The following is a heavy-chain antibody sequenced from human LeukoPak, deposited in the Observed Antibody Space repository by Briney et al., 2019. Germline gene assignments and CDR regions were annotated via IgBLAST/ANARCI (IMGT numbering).Heavy chain of an antibody. Sequence: GASVKVSCKASGYTFTDYYMHWVQQAPGKGLEWMGRVDPEDGETIYAEKFQGRVTITADTSTDTAYMELSSLRSEDTAVYYCATARSPTGGYSLPYYYYIDVWGKGTTVTVSS. J-gene: IGHJ6*03. CDR1: GYTFTDYY. D-gene: IGHD6-25*01. CDR3: ATARSPTGGYSLPYYYYIDV. V-gene: IGHV1-69-2*01. CDR2: VDPEDGET.